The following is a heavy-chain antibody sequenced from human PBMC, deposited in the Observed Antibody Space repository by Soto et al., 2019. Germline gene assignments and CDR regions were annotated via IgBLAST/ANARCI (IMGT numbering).Heavy chain of an antibody. CDR3: ASVPVGATFFDY. CDR2: ISSSGSTI. V-gene: IGHV3-11*01. CDR1: GFTFSDYY. D-gene: IGHD1-26*01. Sequence: VGSLRLSCAASGFTFSDYYMSWIRQAPGKGLEWVSYISSSGSTIYYADSVKGRFTISRDNAKNSLYLQMNSLRAEDTAVYYCASVPVGATFFDYWGQGTLVTVSS. J-gene: IGHJ4*02.